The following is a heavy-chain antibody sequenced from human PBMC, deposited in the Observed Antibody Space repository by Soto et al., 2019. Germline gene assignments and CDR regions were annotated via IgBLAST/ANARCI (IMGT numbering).Heavy chain of an antibody. CDR1: GGSISSYY. CDR2: IYYSGST. CDR3: ARGGIAAAGRWRDYYYYGMDV. V-gene: IGHV4-59*01. Sequence: SETLSLTCTVSGGSISSYYWSWIRQPPGKGLEWIGYIYYSGSTNYNPSLKSRVTISVDTSKNQFSLKLSSVTAADTAVYYCARGGIAAAGRWRDYYYYGMDVWGQGTTVTVSS. D-gene: IGHD6-13*01. J-gene: IGHJ6*02.